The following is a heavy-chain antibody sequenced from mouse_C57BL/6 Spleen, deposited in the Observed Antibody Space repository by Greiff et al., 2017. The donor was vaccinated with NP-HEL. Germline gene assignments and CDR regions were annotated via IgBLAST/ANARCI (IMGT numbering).Heavy chain of an antibody. CDR2: ISYDGSN. CDR1: GYSITSGYY. CDR3: AREGGLGWYFDV. D-gene: IGHD4-1*01. V-gene: IGHV3-6*01. Sequence: VQLKESGPGLVKPSQSLSLTCSVTGYSITSGYYWNWIRQFPGNKLEWMGYISYDGSNNYNPSLKNRISITSDTSKNQFFLKLNSVTTEDTATYYCAREGGLGWYFDVWGTGTTVTVSS. J-gene: IGHJ1*03.